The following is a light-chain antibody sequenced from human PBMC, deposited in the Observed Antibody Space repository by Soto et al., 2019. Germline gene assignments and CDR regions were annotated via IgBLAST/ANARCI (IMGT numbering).Light chain of an antibody. Sequence: EIVLTQSPGTLSLSPGDRATLSCRAGQSVDNRFLAWYQQKPGQAPRLLIYGTSTRATGIPDRFSGSASGTDFTLTITRLAPEDFAVYYCQRYDGSPFYTFGQGTKVEIK. CDR3: QRYDGSPFYT. CDR2: GTS. CDR1: QSVDNRF. V-gene: IGKV3-20*01. J-gene: IGKJ2*01.